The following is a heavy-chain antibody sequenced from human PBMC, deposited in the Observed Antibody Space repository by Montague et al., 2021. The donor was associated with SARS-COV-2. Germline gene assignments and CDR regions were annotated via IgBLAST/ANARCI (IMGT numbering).Heavy chain of an antibody. J-gene: IGHJ4*02. CDR3: ARWDPQTLTVISLRGKSANDY. CDR1: GESFSGFF. Sequence: SETLSLTCAVYGESFSGFFWSWIRQPPGKGLECIAEINDRGVTNYNYNPSLGSRVTISADTSKNQFSLKLRSVTAADTAVYYCARWDPQTLTVISLRGKSANDYWGQGTLVTVSS. D-gene: IGHD4-11*01. V-gene: IGHV4-34*01. CDR2: INDRGVTNY.